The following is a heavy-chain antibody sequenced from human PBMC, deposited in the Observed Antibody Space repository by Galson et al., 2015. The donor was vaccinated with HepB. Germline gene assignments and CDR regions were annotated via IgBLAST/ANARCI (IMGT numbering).Heavy chain of an antibody. J-gene: IGHJ6*02. D-gene: IGHD6-13*01. Sequence: SVKVSCKASGGTFSSYAISWVRQAPGQGLEWMGGIIPIFGTANYAQKFQGRVTITADKSTSTAYMELSSLRSEDTAVYYCARDHQAAAGNYYYYYGMDVWGQGTTVTVSS. CDR3: ARDHQAAAGNYYYYYGMDV. V-gene: IGHV1-69*06. CDR2: IIPIFGTA. CDR1: GGTFSSYA.